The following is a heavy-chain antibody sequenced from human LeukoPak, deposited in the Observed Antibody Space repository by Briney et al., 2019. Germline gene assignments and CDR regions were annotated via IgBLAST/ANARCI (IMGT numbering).Heavy chain of an antibody. D-gene: IGHD2-2*01. CDR1: GFTFSNYD. Sequence: GGSLRLSCAASGFTFSNYDMPWVRHATGKGLEWVSAFHTAGDTHYSGSVKGRFATSRENAKNSFYLQMNNLRAGDTAVYYCARGSCSSSSCYERLNGLDVWGQGTPVTVS. CDR2: FHTAGDT. CDR3: ARGSCSSSSCYERLNGLDV. V-gene: IGHV3-13*01. J-gene: IGHJ6*02.